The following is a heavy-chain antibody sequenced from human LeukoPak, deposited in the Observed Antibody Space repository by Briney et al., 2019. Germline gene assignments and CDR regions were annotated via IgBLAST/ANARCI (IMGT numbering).Heavy chain of an antibody. D-gene: IGHD6-19*01. CDR2: FDPEDGET. V-gene: IGHV1-24*01. J-gene: IGHJ4*02. CDR3: ATAHSGWYGYYFDY. CDR1: GYTLTGLS. Sequence: ASVKVSCKVSGYTLTGLSMHWVRQAPGKGLEWMGGFDPEDGETIYAQKFQGRVTMTEDTSTDTAYMELSSLRSEDTAVYYCATAHSGWYGYYFDYWGQGTLVTVSS.